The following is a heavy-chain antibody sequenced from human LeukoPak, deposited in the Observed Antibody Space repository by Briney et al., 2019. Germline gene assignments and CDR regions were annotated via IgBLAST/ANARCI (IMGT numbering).Heavy chain of an antibody. CDR2: ISYDGSHK. CDR1: GFTFSSYA. J-gene: IGHJ4*02. CDR3: ARPKAVAGNGAYFDY. Sequence: GGSLRLSCAASGFTFSSYAMHWVRQAPGKGLEWVALISYDGSHKYYADSVKGRFTISRDYSKNTLYLQMNSLRADDTAVYYCARPKAVAGNGAYFDYWGQGTLVTVSS. V-gene: IGHV3-30*04. D-gene: IGHD6-19*01.